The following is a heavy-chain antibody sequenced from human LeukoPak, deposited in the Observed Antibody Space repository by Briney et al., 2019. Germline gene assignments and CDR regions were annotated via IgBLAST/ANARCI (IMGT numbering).Heavy chain of an antibody. V-gene: IGHV4-59*01. D-gene: IGHD5-24*01. J-gene: IGHJ4*02. CDR3: ARCDVGDGYSHY. Sequence: SETLSLTCTVSGGSISSYYWSWIRQPPGKGLEWIGYIYYSGSTNYNPSLKSRVTISADTSKNQFSLKLSSVTAADTAVYYCARCDVGDGYSHYWGQGTLVTVSS. CDR2: IYYSGST. CDR1: GGSISSYY.